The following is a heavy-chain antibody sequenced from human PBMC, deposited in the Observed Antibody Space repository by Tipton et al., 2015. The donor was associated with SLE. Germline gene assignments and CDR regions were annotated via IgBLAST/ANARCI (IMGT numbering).Heavy chain of an antibody. V-gene: IGHV4-39*07. CDR1: GGSISSKSYY. Sequence: TLSLTCTVSGGSISSKSYYWAWIRQPPGKGLEWIGSTYYSGSTYYNPSLKGRVTISVDTSKNQISLKVDSVTAADTATYYCASIEKVGLSSSRGSFGVWGPGAAVTVSS. D-gene: IGHD3-16*01. J-gene: IGHJ3*01. CDR2: TYYSGST. CDR3: ASIEKVGLSSSRGSFGV.